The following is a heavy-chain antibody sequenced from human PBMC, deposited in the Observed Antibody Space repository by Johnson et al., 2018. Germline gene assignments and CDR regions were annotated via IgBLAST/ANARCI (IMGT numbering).Heavy chain of an antibody. D-gene: IGHD2-2*01. Sequence: QVQLVESGGGVVQPGRSLRLSCAASGFTFSSYAMHWVRQAPGKGLEWVAVISYDGSNKYYADSVKGRFTISRDNSKNTQDLQMNSLRAEDTAVYYCAKDRGCSSASCYSYYYYYMGVWGKGTTVTVSS. J-gene: IGHJ6*03. CDR3: AKDRGCSSASCYSYYYYYMGV. CDR1: GFTFSSYA. CDR2: ISYDGSNK. V-gene: IGHV3-30*04.